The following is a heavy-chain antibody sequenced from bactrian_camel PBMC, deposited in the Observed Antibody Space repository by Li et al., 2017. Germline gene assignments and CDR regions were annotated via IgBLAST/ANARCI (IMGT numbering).Heavy chain of an antibody. CDR1: TYIGGIPC. D-gene: IGHD1*01. J-gene: IGHJ6*01. CDR3: AVDHALGWISGPCEFGF. V-gene: IGHV3S53*01. CDR2: IGGNAGT. Sequence: QLVESGGDLVQTGGSRRLSCSFSTYIGGIPCMAWFRQVPGKEREEVARIGGNAGTRYSDSVKGRFTISKDDAKKSTYLQMNDLKPEDTAMYFCAVDHALGWISGPCEFGFWGQGTQVTVS.